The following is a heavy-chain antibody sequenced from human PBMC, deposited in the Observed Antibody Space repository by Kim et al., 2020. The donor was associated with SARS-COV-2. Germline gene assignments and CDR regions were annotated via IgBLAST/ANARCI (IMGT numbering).Heavy chain of an antibody. CDR3: AKTRQYYSASGSSLDAFET. D-gene: IGHD3-10*01. V-gene: IGHV3-30*18. J-gene: IGHJ3*02. CDR2: ISYDGSNK. CDR1: GFTFSSYG. Sequence: GGSLRLSCAASGFTFSSYGMYWVRQAPGKGLEWVTLISYDGSNKYYADSVRGRFAISRDNSRNTLYLQMNSLRTEDTAVYYCAKTRQYYSASGSSLDAFETWGRGTMVTVSS.